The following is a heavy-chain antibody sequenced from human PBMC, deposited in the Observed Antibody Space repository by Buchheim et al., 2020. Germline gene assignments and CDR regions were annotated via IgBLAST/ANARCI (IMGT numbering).Heavy chain of an antibody. D-gene: IGHD3-16*01. J-gene: IGHJ4*02. Sequence: QVQLQQWGAGLLKPSETLSLSCAVYGGSFSEYSWSWVRQPPGKGLEWIGEINHGGRTNYNASLETRVTISVDTSKNQFSLKVSSVTAADTAVYYCASKSGLVPYGYWGQGTL. V-gene: IGHV4-34*01. CDR2: INHGGRT. CDR1: GGSFSEYS. CDR3: ASKSGLVPYGY.